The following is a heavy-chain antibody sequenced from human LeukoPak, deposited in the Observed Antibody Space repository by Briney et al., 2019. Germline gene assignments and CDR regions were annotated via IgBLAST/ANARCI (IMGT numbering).Heavy chain of an antibody. CDR2: IYYSGST. CDR3: ARDWDSSGYRAFDI. D-gene: IGHD3-22*01. CDR1: GGSISSSSYY. Sequence: SETLSLTCTVSGGSISSSSYYWGWIRQPPGKGLEWIGSIYYSGSTYYNPSLKSRVTISVDTSKNQFSLKLSSVTAADTAVYYCARDWDSSGYRAFDIWGQGTMVTVSS. J-gene: IGHJ3*02. V-gene: IGHV4-39*07.